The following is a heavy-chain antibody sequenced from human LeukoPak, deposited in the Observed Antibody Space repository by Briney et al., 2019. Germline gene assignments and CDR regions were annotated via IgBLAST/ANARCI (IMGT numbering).Heavy chain of an antibody. V-gene: IGHV1-2*02. D-gene: IGHD3-10*01. Sequence: ASVKVSCKASGYTFTGYYMHWVRQAPGQGLEWMGWINPNSGGTNYAQKFQGRVTMTRDTSISTAYMELSSLRSEDTAVYYCARDLFTMVRGVPDYWGQGTLVTVSS. CDR2: INPNSGGT. CDR3: ARDLFTMVRGVPDY. CDR1: GYTFTGYY. J-gene: IGHJ4*02.